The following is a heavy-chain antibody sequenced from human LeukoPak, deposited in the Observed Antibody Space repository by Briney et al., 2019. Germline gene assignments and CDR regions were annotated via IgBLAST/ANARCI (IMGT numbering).Heavy chain of an antibody. Sequence: SGPTLVNPTQTLTLTCAFSGFSLTTRGVGVGWIRQPPGKALEWLAVVYWNDDKRYSPSLNTRVTITQDTSKNQVVLTLTNMDPVDTATYYCAHRRSSRSDWGSPDYFDYWGQGNLVTVSS. D-gene: IGHD3-16*01. CDR1: GFSLTTRGVG. CDR3: AHRRSSRSDWGSPDYFDY. V-gene: IGHV2-5*01. J-gene: IGHJ4*02. CDR2: VYWNDDK.